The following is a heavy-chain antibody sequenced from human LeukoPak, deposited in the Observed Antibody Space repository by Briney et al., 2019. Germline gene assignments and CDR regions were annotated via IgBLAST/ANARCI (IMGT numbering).Heavy chain of an antibody. J-gene: IGHJ4*02. V-gene: IGHV3-74*01. D-gene: IGHD3-10*02. Sequence: GGSLRLSCAASGFTFSDYWMHWVRHAPGKGLVWVSLIDNDGSTTTYADSVKGRFAISRDTARNTLYLQMNTLSAADTAVYYCARGVRGARHFDYWGQGALVTVSS. CDR1: GFTFSDYW. CDR3: ARGVRGARHFDY. CDR2: IDNDGSTT.